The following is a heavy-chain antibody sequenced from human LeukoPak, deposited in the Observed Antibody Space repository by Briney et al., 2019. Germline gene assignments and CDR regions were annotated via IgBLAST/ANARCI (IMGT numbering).Heavy chain of an antibody. CDR3: AREGSGWYSRYLGY. CDR2: ISAYNGNT. Sequence: ASVKVSCKASGYTFTSYGISWVRQAPGQGLEWMGWISAYNGNTNYAQKLQGRVTMTTDTSTSTAYMELRSLRSDDTAVYCCAREGSGWYSRYLGYWGQGTLVTVSS. CDR1: GYTFTSYG. J-gene: IGHJ4*02. D-gene: IGHD6-19*01. V-gene: IGHV1-18*01.